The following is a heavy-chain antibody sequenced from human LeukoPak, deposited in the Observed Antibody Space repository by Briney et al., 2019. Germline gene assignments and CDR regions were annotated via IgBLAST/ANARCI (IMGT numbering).Heavy chain of an antibody. J-gene: IGHJ4*02. CDR3: ASGSRDGYNYDY. Sequence: SVKVSCKASGYTFISYGISWVRQAPGQGLEWMGGIIPIFGTANYAQKFQGRVTITADESTSTAYMELSSLRSEDTAVYYCASGSRDGYNYDYWGQGTLVTVSS. V-gene: IGHV1-69*13. CDR1: GYTFISYG. D-gene: IGHD5-24*01. CDR2: IIPIFGTA.